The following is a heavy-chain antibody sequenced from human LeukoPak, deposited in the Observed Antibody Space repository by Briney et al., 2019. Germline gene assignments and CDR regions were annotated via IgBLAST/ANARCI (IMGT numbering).Heavy chain of an antibody. CDR1: GYTFTSYA. D-gene: IGHD3-16*01. CDR2: ISAYNGNT. V-gene: IGHV1-18*01. J-gene: IGHJ5*02. CDR3: AREINYDYVWGGDWFDP. Sequence: ASVKVSCKASGYTFTSYAMNWVRQAPGQGLEWMGWISAYNGNTNYAQKLQGRVTMTEDTSTDTAYMELSSLRSEDTAVYYCAREINYDYVWGGDWFDPWGQGTLVTVSS.